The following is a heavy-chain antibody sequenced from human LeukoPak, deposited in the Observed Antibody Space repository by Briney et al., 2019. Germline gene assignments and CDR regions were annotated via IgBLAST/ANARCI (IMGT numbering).Heavy chain of an antibody. D-gene: IGHD3-10*01. J-gene: IGHJ4*02. Sequence: PSETLSLTCAVYGGSFSGYYWSWIRQPPGKGLEWIGEINHSGSTNYNPSLKSRVTISVDTSKNQFSLKLSSVTAADTAVYYCARGGPPYYYGSGSYYTYWGQGTLVTVSS. CDR3: ARGGPPYYYGSGSYYTY. CDR1: GGSFSGYY. CDR2: INHSGST. V-gene: IGHV4-34*01.